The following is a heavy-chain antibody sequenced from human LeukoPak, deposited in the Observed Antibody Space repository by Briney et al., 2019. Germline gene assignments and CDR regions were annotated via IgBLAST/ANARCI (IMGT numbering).Heavy chain of an antibody. D-gene: IGHD6-6*01. CDR2: ISWDGGST. V-gene: IGHV3-43D*03. Sequence: GGSLRLSCAASGLTFDDYAMHWVRQAPGKGLEWVSLISWDGGSTYYADSVKGRFTISRDNSKNSLYLQMNSLRAEDTASYYCAKDGKYSSSSDYYYYMDVWGKGTTVTVSS. CDR3: AKDGKYSSSSDYYYYMDV. CDR1: GLTFDDYA. J-gene: IGHJ6*03.